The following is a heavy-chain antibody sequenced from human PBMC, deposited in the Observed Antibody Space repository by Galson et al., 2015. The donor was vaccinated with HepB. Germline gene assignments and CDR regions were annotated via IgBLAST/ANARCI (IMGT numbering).Heavy chain of an antibody. CDR1: GFTFSSYG. D-gene: IGHD1-26*01. CDR3: AKAGNSGREFDY. Sequence: SLRLSCAASGFTFSSYGMHWVRQAPGKGLEWVAVISYDGSNKYYADSVKGRFTISRDNSKNTLYLQMNSLRAEDTAVYYCAKAGNSGREFDYWGQGTLVTVSS. CDR2: ISYDGSNK. J-gene: IGHJ4*02. V-gene: IGHV3-30*18.